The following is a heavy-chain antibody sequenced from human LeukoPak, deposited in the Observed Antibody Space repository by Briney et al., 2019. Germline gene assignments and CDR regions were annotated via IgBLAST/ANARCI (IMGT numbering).Heavy chain of an antibody. V-gene: IGHV3-21*04. Sequence: GGSLRLSCAASGFTFSSYSMNWVRQAPGKGLEWVSSISSSSSYIYYADSVKGRFTISRDNAKNSLYLQMNSLRAEDTAVYYCARDGGIAAAGDWFDPWGQGTLVTVSS. CDR3: ARDGGIAAAGDWFDP. D-gene: IGHD6-13*01. J-gene: IGHJ5*02. CDR2: ISSSSSYI. CDR1: GFTFSSYS.